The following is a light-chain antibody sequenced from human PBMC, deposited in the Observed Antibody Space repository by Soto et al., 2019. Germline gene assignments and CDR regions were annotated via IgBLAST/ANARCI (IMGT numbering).Light chain of an antibody. Sequence: EVVFTESPGTLSLPPGERATLSCSASQSLSSNYLAWYQQRPGQAPRLLIYGASTRATGIPDRFSGSGSGTDFTLTISRLEPEDFAVYYCQEHGSLPRTFGQGTKVDI. V-gene: IGKV3-20*01. CDR1: QSLSSNY. J-gene: IGKJ1*01. CDR3: QEHGSLPRT. CDR2: GAS.